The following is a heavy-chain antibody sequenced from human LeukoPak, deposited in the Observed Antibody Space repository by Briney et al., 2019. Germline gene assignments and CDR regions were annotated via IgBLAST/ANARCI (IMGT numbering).Heavy chain of an antibody. CDR2: IYDSGST. Sequence: SETLSLTCTVSGASIRSGDYYWSWIRRPPGKGLEWIGYIYDSGSTYYNPSLKSRITISVDTSENRFSLKLSSVTATDTAVYYCARDCSGGNCYGAFDIWGQGTMVTVSS. D-gene: IGHD2-15*01. J-gene: IGHJ3*02. V-gene: IGHV4-30-4*01. CDR3: ARDCSGGNCYGAFDI. CDR1: GASIRSGDYY.